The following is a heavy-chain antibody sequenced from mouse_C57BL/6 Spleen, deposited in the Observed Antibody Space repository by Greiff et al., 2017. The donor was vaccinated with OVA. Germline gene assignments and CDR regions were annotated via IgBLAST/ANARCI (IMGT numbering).Heavy chain of an antibody. J-gene: IGHJ3*01. CDR2: INPSSGYT. Sequence: QVQLKQSGAELAKPGASVKLSCKASGYTFTSYWMHWVNQRPGQGLEWIGYINPSSGYTKYNQKFKDKATLTADKSSSTAYMQLSSLTYEDSAVYYCARSYDPRGFAYWGQGTLVTVSA. CDR3: ARSYDPRGFAY. V-gene: IGHV1-7*01. D-gene: IGHD2-3*01. CDR1: GYTFTSYW.